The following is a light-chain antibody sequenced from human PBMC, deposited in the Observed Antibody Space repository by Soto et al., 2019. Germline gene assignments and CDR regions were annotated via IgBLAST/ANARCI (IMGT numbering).Light chain of an antibody. Sequence: DIQMTQSPYSLSAAVGDRVTITCRASQNINTYLNWYQQKPGKAPKLLIFDAASLQSGVPSRFSGSGSRTDFTLTITSLQPEDFATYYCQQTSSAPFTFGPGTKV. CDR2: DAA. J-gene: IGKJ3*01. CDR3: QQTSSAPFT. CDR1: QNINTY. V-gene: IGKV1-39*01.